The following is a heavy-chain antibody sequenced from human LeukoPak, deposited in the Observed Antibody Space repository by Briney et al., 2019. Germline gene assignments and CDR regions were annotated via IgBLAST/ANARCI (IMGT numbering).Heavy chain of an antibody. V-gene: IGHV4-61*01. CDR2: IYYSGST. CDR3: ARAHDYGDYGSAFDI. CDR1: GGSVSSGSYY. D-gene: IGHD4-17*01. Sequence: SETLSLTCTVSGGSVSSGSYYWSWIRQPPGKGLEWIGYIYYSGSTNYNPSLKSRVTISVDTSKNQFSLKLSSVTAADTAVYYCARAHDYGDYGSAFDIWGQGTMVTVSS. J-gene: IGHJ3*02.